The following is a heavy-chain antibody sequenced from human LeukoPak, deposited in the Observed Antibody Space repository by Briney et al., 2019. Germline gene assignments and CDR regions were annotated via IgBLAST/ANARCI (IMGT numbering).Heavy chain of an antibody. V-gene: IGHV3-30-3*01. CDR1: GFTFSSYA. D-gene: IGHD1-26*01. J-gene: IGHJ4*02. CDR3: AREAPERELLLGSFDY. CDR2: ISYDGSNK. Sequence: PGGSLRLSCAASGFTFSSYAMHWVRQAPGKGLEWVAVISYDGSNKYYADSVKGRFTISRDNSKNTLYLQMNSLRAEDTAVYYCAREAPERELLLGSFDYWGQGTLVTVSS.